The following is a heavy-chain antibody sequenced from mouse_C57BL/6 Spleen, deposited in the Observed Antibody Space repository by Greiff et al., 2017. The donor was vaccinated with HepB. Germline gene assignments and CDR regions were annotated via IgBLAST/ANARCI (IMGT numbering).Heavy chain of an antibody. J-gene: IGHJ2*01. CDR2: IYPGSGST. V-gene: IGHV1-55*01. Sequence: VQVVESGAELVKPGASVKMSCKASGYTFTSYWITWVKQRPGQGLEWIGDIYPGSGSTNYNEKFKSKATLTVDTSSSTAYMQLSSLTSEDSAVYYCARVGDSSGYDYFDYWGQGTTLTVSS. CDR1: GYTFTSYW. D-gene: IGHD3-2*02. CDR3: ARVGDSSGYDYFDY.